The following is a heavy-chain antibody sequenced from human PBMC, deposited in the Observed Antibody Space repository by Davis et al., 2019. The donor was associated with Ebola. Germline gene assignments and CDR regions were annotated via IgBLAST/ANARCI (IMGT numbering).Heavy chain of an antibody. CDR1: GYTFTNYY. CDR3: TTPRGQDSGYDVFDI. Sequence: ASVQVSCKASGYTFTNYYMHWVRQAPGQGLEWMGMINPNDGRTIYAQKFQGRVTVTRDTSTTTVYMDLSSLRSEDTALYYCTTPRGQDSGYDVFDIWGQGTMVTVSS. CDR2: INPNDGRT. V-gene: IGHV1-46*03. D-gene: IGHD5-12*01. J-gene: IGHJ3*02.